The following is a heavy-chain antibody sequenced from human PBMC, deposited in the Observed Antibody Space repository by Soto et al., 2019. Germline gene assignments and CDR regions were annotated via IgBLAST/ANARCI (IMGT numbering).Heavy chain of an antibody. Sequence: QVQLVQSGAEVKKPGSSVKVSCKASGGTFSSYAISWVRQAPGQGLERMGGIIPIFGTANYAQKFQGRVTITADESTSTAYMELSSLRSEDTAVYYCARDRFSWSGYYHRYYYYGMDVWGQGTTVTVSS. CDR1: GGTFSSYA. V-gene: IGHV1-69*01. D-gene: IGHD3-3*01. CDR2: IIPIFGTA. CDR3: ARDRFSWSGYYHRYYYYGMDV. J-gene: IGHJ6*02.